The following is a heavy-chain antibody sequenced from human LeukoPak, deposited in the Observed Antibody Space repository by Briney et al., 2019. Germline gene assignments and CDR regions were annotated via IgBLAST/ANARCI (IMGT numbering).Heavy chain of an antibody. V-gene: IGHV5-51*01. J-gene: IGHJ4*02. D-gene: IGHD3-22*01. CDR1: GYSFTSCW. Sequence: GESLKISCKGSGYSFTSCWIGWVRQMPGKGLEWMGIIYPGDSDTRYSPSFQGQVTISADKSISTAYLQWSSLKAPDTAMYYCARRAPTYYYDSSGYNFDYWGQGTLVTVSS. CDR3: ARRAPTYYYDSSGYNFDY. CDR2: IYPGDSDT.